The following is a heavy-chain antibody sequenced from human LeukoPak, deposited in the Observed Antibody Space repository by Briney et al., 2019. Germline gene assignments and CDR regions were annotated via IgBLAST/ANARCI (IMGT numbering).Heavy chain of an antibody. CDR3: ARADKYYYDSSGYLIDY. V-gene: IGHV1-2*06. CDR2: INPNSGGS. D-gene: IGHD3-22*01. CDR1: GYTFTGYY. Sequence: GASVKVSCKASGYTFTGYYLHWVRQAPGQGLEWMGRINPNSGGSNYALRFQGRVTMTRDTSINTAYMELSRLRSDDTAVYYCARADKYYYDSSGYLIDYWGQGTLVTVSS. J-gene: IGHJ4*02.